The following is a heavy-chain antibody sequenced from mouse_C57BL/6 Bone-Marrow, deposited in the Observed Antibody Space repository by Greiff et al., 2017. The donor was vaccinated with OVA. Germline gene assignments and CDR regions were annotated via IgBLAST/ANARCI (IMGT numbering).Heavy chain of an antibody. Sequence: EVKLVESGGGLVQPGGSMKLSCVASGFTFSNYWMNWVRQSPEKGLEWVAQIRLKSDNYATHYAESVKGRFTIPRDESKSSVYLQKNNIRAEDTGIYYCNLTYYWYYDVWGTGTTVTVAS. V-gene: IGHV6-3*01. D-gene: IGHD4-1*01. CDR2: IRLKSDNYAT. CDR3: NLTYYWYYDV. CDR1: GFTFSNYW. J-gene: IGHJ1*03.